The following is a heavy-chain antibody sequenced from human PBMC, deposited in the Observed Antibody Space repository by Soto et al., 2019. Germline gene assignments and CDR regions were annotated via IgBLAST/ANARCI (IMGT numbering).Heavy chain of an antibody. J-gene: IGHJ4*02. V-gene: IGHV4-4*08. CDR2: IYFSGSA. CDR1: GGSITSYY. D-gene: IGHD6-19*01. CDR3: AAPLGYSSGHLAY. Sequence: SETLSLTCTVSGGSITSYYWSWVRQPPGKGLEWIGYIYFSGSANYNPSLKSRVTISADTSKNQFSLKLRSVTAADTAVYYCAAPLGYSSGHLAYWGQGTLVTVSS.